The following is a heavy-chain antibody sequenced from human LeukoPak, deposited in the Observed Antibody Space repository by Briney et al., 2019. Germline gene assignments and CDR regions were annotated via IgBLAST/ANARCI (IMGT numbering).Heavy chain of an antibody. J-gene: IGHJ6*03. CDR1: GGSISSSSNYS. V-gene: IGHV4-39*07. CDR3: AREGAARPPVRYYYYMDV. Sequence: PSETVSLTCTVSGGSISSSSNYSWGWIRQPPGKGLEWIGSICYSGNTYYNPSLKSRVTISVDTSKSQFSLKLSSVTAADTAVYYCAREGAARPPVRYYYYMDVWGKGTTVTVSS. CDR2: ICYSGNT. D-gene: IGHD6-6*01.